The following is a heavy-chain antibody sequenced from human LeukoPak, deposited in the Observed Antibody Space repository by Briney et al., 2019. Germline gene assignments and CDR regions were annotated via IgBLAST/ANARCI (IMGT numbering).Heavy chain of an antibody. CDR1: GGSISSGDYY. CDR3: ARVSLRHNWFDP. Sequence: SETLSLTCTVSGGSISSGDYYWSWIRQPPGKGLEWIGYIYYSGSTYYNPSLKSRVTISVDTSKNQFSLKLSSVTAAGTAVYYCARVSLRHNWFDPWGQGTLVTVSS. V-gene: IGHV4-30-4*01. J-gene: IGHJ5*02. D-gene: IGHD5/OR15-5a*01. CDR2: IYYSGST.